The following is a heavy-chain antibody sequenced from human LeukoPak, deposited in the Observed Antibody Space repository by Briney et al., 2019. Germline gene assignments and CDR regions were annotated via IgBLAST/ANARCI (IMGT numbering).Heavy chain of an antibody. D-gene: IGHD6-19*01. CDR3: SRGSGWLSVY. J-gene: IGHJ4*02. V-gene: IGHV3-49*02. CDR2: ISGGKT. Sequence: LEWIVVISGGKTEYAASVKGRFTISRDDSTSIAYLQMNSLTTEDTAVYYCSRGSGWLSVYWGQGTLVTVSS.